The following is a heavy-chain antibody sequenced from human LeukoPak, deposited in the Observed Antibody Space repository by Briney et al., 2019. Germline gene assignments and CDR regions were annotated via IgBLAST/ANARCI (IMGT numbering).Heavy chain of an antibody. J-gene: IGHJ4*02. CDR2: IYHSGST. CDR3: ARLANWAV. CDR1: GYSISSGYY. D-gene: IGHD7-27*01. Sequence: PSETLSLTCAVSGYSISSGYYWGWIRQPPGKGLEWIGSIYHSGSTYYNPSPKSRVTISVDTSKNQFSLKLSSVTAADTAVYYCARLANWAVWGQGTLVTVSS. V-gene: IGHV4-38-2*01.